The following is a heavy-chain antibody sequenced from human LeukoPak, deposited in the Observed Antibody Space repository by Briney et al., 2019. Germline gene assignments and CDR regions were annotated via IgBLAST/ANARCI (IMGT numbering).Heavy chain of an antibody. CDR3: ARTDCSSNSCYELDY. D-gene: IGHD2-2*01. V-gene: IGHV3-11*04. CDR1: GFTFSDYY. Sequence: GGSLRLSCAGSGFTFSDYYMSWIRQAPGKGLEWVSYISSSGRTIYYADSVKGRLTISRDNAKNSLYLQMNSLRAEDTAVYYCARTDCSSNSCYELDYWGQGTLVTVSS. J-gene: IGHJ4*02. CDR2: ISSSGRTI.